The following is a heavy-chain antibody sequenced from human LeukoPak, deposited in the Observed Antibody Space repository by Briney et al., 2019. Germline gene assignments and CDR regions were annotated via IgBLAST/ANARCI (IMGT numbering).Heavy chain of an antibody. V-gene: IGHV3-66*01. D-gene: IGHD3-10*01. CDR1: GFTVTNNY. J-gene: IGHJ4*02. CDR2: IYSGGST. Sequence: GGSLRLSCAAPGFTVTNNYMSWVRQAPGKGREWVSTIYSGGSTYYADSAKRSITISRANSKNTLHFQRNSLRAQQTALHITARYGAAMVRGLSNDYWGQGTLVTVSS. CDR3: ARYGAAMVRGLSNDY.